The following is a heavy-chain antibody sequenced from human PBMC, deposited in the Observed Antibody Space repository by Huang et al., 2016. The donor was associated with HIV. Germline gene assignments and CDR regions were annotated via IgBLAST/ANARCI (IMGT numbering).Heavy chain of an antibody. J-gene: IGHJ4*02. D-gene: IGHD3-22*01. CDR3: ARVESRRYYDSSGYYY. V-gene: IGHV1-69*01. CDR2: IIPIFCTG. Sequence: QVQLVQSGAEVKKPGSSVKVSCKASGGTFSSYAISWVRQAPGQGLEWMGWIIPIFCTGNYAQKFQGRVTITADESTSTAYRELSSLRSEDTAVYYCARVESRRYYDSSGYYYWGQGTLVTVSS. CDR1: GGTFSSYA.